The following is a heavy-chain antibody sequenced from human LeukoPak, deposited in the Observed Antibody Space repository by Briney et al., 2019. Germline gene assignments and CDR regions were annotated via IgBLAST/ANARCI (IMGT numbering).Heavy chain of an antibody. CDR3: AREGNYYDILTGFFDY. J-gene: IGHJ4*02. Sequence: ASVTVSCKASGYTFNSYGISWVRQAPGQGLEWMGWISAYNGNTNYPQKLQGRVTMTTDTSTSTAYMELSSLRSDDTAVYCCAREGNYYDILTGFFDYWGQGTLVTVSP. CDR1: GYTFNSYG. CDR2: ISAYNGNT. V-gene: IGHV1-18*01. D-gene: IGHD3-9*01.